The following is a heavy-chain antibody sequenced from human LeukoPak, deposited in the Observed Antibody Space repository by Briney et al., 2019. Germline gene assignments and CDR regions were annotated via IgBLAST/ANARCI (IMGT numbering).Heavy chain of an antibody. J-gene: IGHJ4*02. CDR3: ARAYDSSGYYASY. CDR2: ISSSSSYI. Sequence: GGSLRLSCTASGFTVSNNYMNWVRQAPGKGLEWVSSISSSSSYIYYADSVKGRFTISRDNAKNSLYLQMNSLRAEDTAVYYCARAYDSSGYYASYWGQGTLVTVSS. V-gene: IGHV3-21*01. D-gene: IGHD3-22*01. CDR1: GFTVSNNY.